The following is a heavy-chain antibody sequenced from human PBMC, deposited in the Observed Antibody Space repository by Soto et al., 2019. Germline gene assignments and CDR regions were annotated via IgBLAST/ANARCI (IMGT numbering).Heavy chain of an antibody. Sequence: QGRLEQSGAEVKKPGSSVKVSCKASGGTLSDHGVAWLRQAPGQGLEWMGGTIPVFNTAKYAQKFQGRDTVTADKFTNIAYMELSSLRSEDTAFYFCARGVYGSGNYYTGPSAFDIWGQGTMVIVSS. V-gene: IGHV1-69*06. CDR3: ARGVYGSGNYYTGPSAFDI. J-gene: IGHJ3*02. D-gene: IGHD3-10*01. CDR1: GGTLSDHG. CDR2: TIPVFNTA.